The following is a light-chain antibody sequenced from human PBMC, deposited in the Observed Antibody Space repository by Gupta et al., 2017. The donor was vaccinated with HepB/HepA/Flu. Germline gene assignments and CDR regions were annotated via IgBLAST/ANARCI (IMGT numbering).Light chain of an antibody. V-gene: IGKV3-15*01. CDR3: QQYLKWPLT. CDR1: ESVDSE. CDR2: GIS. J-gene: IGKJ4*01. Sequence: IVLTQSPATLSMSPGEVATLSCRATESVDSELAWYQQKPGQAPRLVIYGISPRATGIPARFSGSGSGTEFSLTISSLQSEDFAHYYCQQYLKWPLTFGGGTKVEIK.